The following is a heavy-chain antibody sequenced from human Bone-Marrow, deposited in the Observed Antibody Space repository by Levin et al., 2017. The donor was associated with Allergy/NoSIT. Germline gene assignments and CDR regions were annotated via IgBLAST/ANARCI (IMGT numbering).Heavy chain of an antibody. CDR3: ARVTEISGAGEGWFDP. V-gene: IGHV4-4*02. CDR1: GGSISSSNW. D-gene: IGHD1-14*01. Sequence: SETLSLTCAVSGGSISSSNWWSWVRQPPGKGLEWIGEIYHSGSTNYNPSLKSRVTISVDKSKNQFSLKLSSVTAADTAVYYCARVTEISGAGEGWFDPWGQGTLVTVSS. CDR2: IYHSGST. J-gene: IGHJ5*02.